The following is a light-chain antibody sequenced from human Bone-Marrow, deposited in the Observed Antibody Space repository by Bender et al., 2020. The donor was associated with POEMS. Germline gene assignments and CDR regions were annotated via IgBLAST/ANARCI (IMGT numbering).Light chain of an antibody. J-gene: IGLJ2*01. CDR1: ALPKKY. Sequence: SYDLTQPPSVSVSPGQSARITCSGDALPKKYVSWYQQRSGQAPILVIFEDNKRHSGIPERFSGSSSGTVATLTLNGAQVENEGDYFCYSTGTNGRPTFGGGTKLTV. CDR2: EDN. CDR3: YSTGTNGRPT. V-gene: IGLV3-10*01.